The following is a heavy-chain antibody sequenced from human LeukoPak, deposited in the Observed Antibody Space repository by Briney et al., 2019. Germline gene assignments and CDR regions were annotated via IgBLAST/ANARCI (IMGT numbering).Heavy chain of an antibody. Sequence: PSETLSLTCTVSGGSISSSSYYWGWIRQPPGKGLEWIGSIYYSGSTYYNPSLKSRVTISVDTSKNQFSLKLSSVTAAGTAVYYCARDLMATRSRGVDYWGQGTLVTVSS. CDR2: IYYSGST. D-gene: IGHD5-12*01. V-gene: IGHV4-39*07. CDR1: GGSISSSSYY. J-gene: IGHJ4*02. CDR3: ARDLMATRSRGVDY.